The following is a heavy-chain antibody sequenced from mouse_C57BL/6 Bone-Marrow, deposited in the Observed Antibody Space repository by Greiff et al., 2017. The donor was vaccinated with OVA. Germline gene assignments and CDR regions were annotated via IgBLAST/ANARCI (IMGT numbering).Heavy chain of an antibody. CDR1: GYTFTDYE. CDR2: IDPETGGT. D-gene: IGHD1-1*01. V-gene: IGHV1-15*01. J-gene: IGHJ2*01. CDR3: TRNYYGSSYGGGSD. Sequence: QVQLQQSGAELVRPGASVTLSCKASGYTFTDYEMHWVKQTPVHGLEWIGAIDPETGGTAYNQKFKGKAILTADKSSSTAYMELRSLTSEDSAVYYCTRNYYGSSYGGGSDWGQGTTLTVSS.